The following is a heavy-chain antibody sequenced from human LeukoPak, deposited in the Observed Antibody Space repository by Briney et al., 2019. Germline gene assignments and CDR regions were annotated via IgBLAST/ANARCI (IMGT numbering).Heavy chain of an antibody. V-gene: IGHV4-59*08. CDR3: ALAPNSNWFDF. J-gene: IGHJ5*01. D-gene: IGHD2-8*01. Sequence: SETLSLTCSVSGDSISNFYGNWIRQPPGKRLEWIGNIHYSGSSNYNPSLQSRVTMSIDTSRNQLFLKLTSVTAADTAVYYCALAPNSNWFDFWGQGTLVTVSS. CDR1: GDSISNFY. CDR2: IHYSGSS.